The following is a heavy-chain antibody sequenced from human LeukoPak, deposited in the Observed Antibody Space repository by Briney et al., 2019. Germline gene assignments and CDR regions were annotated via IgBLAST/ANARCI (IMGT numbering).Heavy chain of an antibody. J-gene: IGHJ4*02. D-gene: IGHD4-17*01. V-gene: IGHV1-69*06. Sequence: SVKVSCKASGGTFSSYAISWVRQAPGQGLEWMGGIIPIFGTANYAQKFQGRVTITADKSTSTAYMELSSLRSEDTAVYYCAREVTTWGYFDYWGQGTLVTVSS. CDR2: IIPIFGTA. CDR1: GGTFSSYA. CDR3: AREVTTWGYFDY.